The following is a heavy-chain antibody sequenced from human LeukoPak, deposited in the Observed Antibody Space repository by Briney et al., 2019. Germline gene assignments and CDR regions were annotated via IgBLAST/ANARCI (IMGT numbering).Heavy chain of an antibody. V-gene: IGHV4-39*07. Sequence: SSETLSLTCTVTGGSISSSSYYWGWIRQPPGKGLEWIGEVNHSGSTNYNPSLKSRVTISVDTSKDQFSLKLSSVTAADTAVYYCARTVRPDIVVVPAAKHYYYYGMDVWGQGTTVTVSS. D-gene: IGHD2-2*01. J-gene: IGHJ6*02. CDR3: ARTVRPDIVVVPAAKHYYYYGMDV. CDR2: VNHSGST. CDR1: GGSISSSSYY.